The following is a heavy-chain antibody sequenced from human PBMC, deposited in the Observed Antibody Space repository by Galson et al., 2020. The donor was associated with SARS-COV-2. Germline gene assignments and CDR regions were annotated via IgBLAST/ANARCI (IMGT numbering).Heavy chain of an antibody. J-gene: IGHJ3*02. D-gene: IGHD4-17*01. CDR3: ARLHYGEYAPEACDI. V-gene: IGHV4-30-2*01. CDR1: GTSISSGSYY. Sequence: SETLSLTCAVSGTSISSGSYYWNWIRQPPGKGLEWLGYISHSGGTYYNPSLKSRVTISGDRSKNQFSLRLSSVTAADTAVYYCARLHYGEYAPEACDIWGPGTRVTVAS. CDR2: ISHSGGT.